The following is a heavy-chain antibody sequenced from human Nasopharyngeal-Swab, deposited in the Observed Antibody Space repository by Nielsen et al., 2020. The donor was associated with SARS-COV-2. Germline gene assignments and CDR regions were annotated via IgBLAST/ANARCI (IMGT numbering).Heavy chain of an antibody. CDR2: IYYSGST. V-gene: IGHV4-61*05. CDR1: GGSISSSSYY. D-gene: IGHD2-15*01. J-gene: IGHJ4*02. CDR3: ASGYRGKTCSGGSCYSGDY. Sequence: SETLSLTCTVSGGSISSSSYYWGWIRQPPGKGLEWIGYIYYSGSTNYNPSLKSRVTISVDTSKNQFSLKLSSVTAADTAVYYCASGYRGKTCSGGSCYSGDYWGQGTLVTVSS.